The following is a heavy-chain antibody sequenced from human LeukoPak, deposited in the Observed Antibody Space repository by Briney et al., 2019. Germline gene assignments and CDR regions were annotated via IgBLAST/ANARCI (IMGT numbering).Heavy chain of an antibody. Sequence: GGSLRLSCAASGFTFSSYNMHWVRQAPGKGLEWVASIRYDGSNNYYADSVKGRFTISRDNSKNTLYLQMNSLKAEDTAVYYCAKEMAAAGKPNFDYWGQGTLVTVSS. J-gene: IGHJ4*02. V-gene: IGHV3-30*02. CDR3: AKEMAAAGKPNFDY. CDR2: IRYDGSNN. D-gene: IGHD6-13*01. CDR1: GFTFSSYN.